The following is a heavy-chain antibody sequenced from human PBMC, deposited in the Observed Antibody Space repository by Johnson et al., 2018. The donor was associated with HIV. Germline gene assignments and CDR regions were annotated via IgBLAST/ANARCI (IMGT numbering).Heavy chain of an antibody. CDR3: AREHSRGWSGADAFDI. J-gene: IGHJ3*02. D-gene: IGHD6-19*01. Sequence: QVQLVESGGGVVQPGRSLRLSCAASGFTFSSYAMHWVRQAPGKGLEWVAVISYDGSNKYYADSVKGRFTISRDNSKNTLYLQMNSLRAEDTAVYYCAREHSRGWSGADAFDIWAKGQWSPSLQ. V-gene: IGHV3-30-3*01. CDR2: ISYDGSNK. CDR1: GFTFSSYA.